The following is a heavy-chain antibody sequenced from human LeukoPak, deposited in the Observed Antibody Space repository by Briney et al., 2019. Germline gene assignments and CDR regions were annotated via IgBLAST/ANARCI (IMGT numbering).Heavy chain of an antibody. D-gene: IGHD1-26*01. V-gene: IGHV4-59*01. CDR2: IYYSGSI. CDR3: ARDRYSGTYYGPGGWFDP. J-gene: IGHJ5*02. Sequence: PSETLSLTCTVSGDSINSYYWSWIRQPPGKGLEWIGYIYYSGSINYNPSLKSRVSISVDTSKNQFSLKLTSATAADTAVYYCARDRYSGTYYGPGGWFDPWGQGTLVTVSS. CDR1: GDSINSYY.